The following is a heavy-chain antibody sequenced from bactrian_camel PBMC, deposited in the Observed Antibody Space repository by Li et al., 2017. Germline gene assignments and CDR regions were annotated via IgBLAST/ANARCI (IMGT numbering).Heavy chain of an antibody. D-gene: IGHD3*01. CDR3: AANRRSGYDKLDVRAYAF. Sequence: HVQLVESGGGLVQPGGSLRLSCAASGFTVGRQWMYWLRQAPGKGFEWVSSISSDGDTILYQDSVKGRFTISKDKSKNTLHLSMNSLKAEDTGIYYCAANRRSGYDKLDVRAYAFWGQGTQVTVS. CDR1: GFTVGRQW. J-gene: IGHJ4*01. CDR2: ISSDGDTI. V-gene: IGHV3S1*01.